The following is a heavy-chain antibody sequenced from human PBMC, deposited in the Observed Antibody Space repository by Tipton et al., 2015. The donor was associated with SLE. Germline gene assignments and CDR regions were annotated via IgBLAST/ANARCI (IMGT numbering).Heavy chain of an antibody. CDR1: GGSFSGYY. Sequence: TLSLTCAVYGGSFSGYYWSWIRQPPGKGLEWIGYIYYSGSTNYNPSLKSRVTISVDTSKNQFSLKLSSVTAADTAVYYCARGCSGSYYFDYWGQGTLVTVSS. V-gene: IGHV4-34*01. D-gene: IGHD1-26*01. CDR3: ARGCSGSYYFDY. CDR2: IYYSGST. J-gene: IGHJ4*02.